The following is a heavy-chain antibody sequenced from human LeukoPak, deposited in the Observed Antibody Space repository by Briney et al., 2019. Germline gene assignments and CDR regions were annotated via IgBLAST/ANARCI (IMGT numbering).Heavy chain of an antibody. Sequence: PGGSLRLSCAASGFTFSDYYMSWIRQAPGKGLEWVSYISSSGSTIYYADSVKGRFTISRDNAKNSLYLQMNSLRAEDTAVYYCARDPARVVVTVTSDAFDIWGQGTMVTVSS. J-gene: IGHJ3*02. CDR3: ARDPARVVVTVTSDAFDI. D-gene: IGHD2-21*02. CDR1: GFTFSDYY. CDR2: ISSSGSTI. V-gene: IGHV3-11*04.